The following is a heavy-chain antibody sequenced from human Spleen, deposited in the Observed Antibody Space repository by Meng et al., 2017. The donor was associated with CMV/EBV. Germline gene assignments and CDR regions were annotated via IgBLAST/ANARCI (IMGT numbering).Heavy chain of an antibody. CDR3: AREDQGSGSEPFDP. D-gene: IGHD3-10*01. CDR2: ISAYNGNT. J-gene: IGHJ5*02. CDR1: GYTFTSYG. Sequence: VQLVPAGAGVKKPGSSGKVSCKASGYTFTSYGISWVRQAPGQGLEWMGWISAYNGNTNYAQKLQGRVTMTTDTSTSTAYMELRSLRSDDTAVYYCAREDQGSGSEPFDPWGQGTLVTVSS. V-gene: IGHV1-18*01.